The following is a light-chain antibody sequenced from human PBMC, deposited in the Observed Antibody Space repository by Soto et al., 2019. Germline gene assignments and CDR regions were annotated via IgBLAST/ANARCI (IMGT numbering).Light chain of an antibody. J-gene: IGLJ7*01. CDR2: IDH. CDR3: ATWDDDLSAAV. V-gene: IGLV1-44*01. CDR1: SSNIEGNT. Sequence: ALTQPPSLSGTPGQSVTISCSGSSSNIEGNTVHWYQHLPGTAPKLLIYIDHNRPSGIPDRFSGSKSGTSASLAISGLQSEDEADYYCATWDDDLSAAVFGGGTQLTVL.